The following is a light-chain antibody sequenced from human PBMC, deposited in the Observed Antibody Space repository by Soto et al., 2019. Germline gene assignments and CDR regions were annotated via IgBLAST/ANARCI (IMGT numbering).Light chain of an antibody. J-gene: IGKJ1*01. V-gene: IGKV3-15*01. CDR2: GAS. Sequence: EIVMTQSPATLSVSPGERATLPCRASQSVSSNLAWYQQKPGQAPRLLIYGASTRATGIPARFSGSGSGTECSLSISTLQSEESAVYSCQQYNNWPWTFGQGTKVEIK. CDR1: QSVSSN. CDR3: QQYNNWPWT.